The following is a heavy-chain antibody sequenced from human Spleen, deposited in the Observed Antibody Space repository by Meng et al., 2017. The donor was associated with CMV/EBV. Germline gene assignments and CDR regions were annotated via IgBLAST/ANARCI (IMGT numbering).Heavy chain of an antibody. CDR1: GGSISSSSYY. Sequence: GSLRLSCTVSGGSISSSSYYWGWIRQPPGKGLEWIGYIYHTGSTNYNPSLKSRVTISVDTSKNPFSLKLRSVTAADTAVYYCARRHSGESWEYFFDSWGQGTLVTVSS. V-gene: IGHV4-61*03. CDR3: ARRHSGESWEYFFDS. J-gene: IGHJ4*02. D-gene: IGHD4-17*01. CDR2: IYHTGST.